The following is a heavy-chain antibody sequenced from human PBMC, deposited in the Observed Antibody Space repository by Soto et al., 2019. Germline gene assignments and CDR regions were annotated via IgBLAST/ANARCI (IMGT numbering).Heavy chain of an antibody. D-gene: IGHD6-6*01. CDR3: ARVGIAASGWFDP. CDR1: GGSISSSNW. CDR2: IYHSGST. V-gene: IGHV4-4*02. J-gene: IGHJ5*02. Sequence: QVQLQESGPGLVKPSGTLSLTCAVSGGSISSSNWWSWVRQPPGKGLEWIGEIYHSGSTNYNPSLTGRVTISVDKSKNQFSLKLSSVTAADTAVYYCARVGIAASGWFDPWGQGTLVTVSS.